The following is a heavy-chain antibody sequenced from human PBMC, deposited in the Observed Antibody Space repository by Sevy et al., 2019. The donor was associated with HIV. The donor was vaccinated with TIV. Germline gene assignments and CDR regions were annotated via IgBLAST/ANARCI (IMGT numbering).Heavy chain of an antibody. D-gene: IGHD3-22*01. Sequence: GGSLRLSCAASGFTLSSYAMSWVRQAPGKGLEWVSTISGSGGSTYYAYSVKGRFTISRDSSKNTLYLQMNSLRGEDTAVYYCAKDYYDSSGLSWYFDLWGRGTLVTVSS. CDR3: AKDYYDSSGLSWYFDL. CDR1: GFTLSSYA. CDR2: ISGSGGST. V-gene: IGHV3-23*01. J-gene: IGHJ2*01.